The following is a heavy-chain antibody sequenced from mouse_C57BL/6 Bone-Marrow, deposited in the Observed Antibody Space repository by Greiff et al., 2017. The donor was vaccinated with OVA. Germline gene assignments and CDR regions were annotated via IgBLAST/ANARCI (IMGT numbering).Heavy chain of an antibody. CDR1: GFTFSSYA. V-gene: IGHV5-9-1*02. D-gene: IGHD2-3*01. CDR2: ISSGGDYI. CDR3: TRRMVRGAMDY. J-gene: IGHJ4*01. Sequence: EVKLMESGEGLVKPGGSLKLSCAASGFTFSSYAMSWVRQTPEKRLEWVAYISSGGDYIYYADTVKGRFTISRDNARNTLYLQMISLKSEDTAMYDCTRRMVRGAMDYWGQGTSVTVSS.